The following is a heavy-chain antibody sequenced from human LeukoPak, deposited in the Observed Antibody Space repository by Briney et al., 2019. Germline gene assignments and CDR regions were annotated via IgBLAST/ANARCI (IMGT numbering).Heavy chain of an antibody. D-gene: IGHD6-13*01. CDR3: ARIYSSSWYEGDWFDP. CDR2: IYSGGNT. Sequence: GGSLRLSCSASGFTVSSNYMSWVRQAPGKGLEWVSVIYSGGNTYYADSVKGRFTISRDNSKNTLYLQMNSLRAEDTAVYYCARIYSSSWYEGDWFDPWGQGTLVTVSS. J-gene: IGHJ5*02. V-gene: IGHV3-53*01. CDR1: GFTVSSNY.